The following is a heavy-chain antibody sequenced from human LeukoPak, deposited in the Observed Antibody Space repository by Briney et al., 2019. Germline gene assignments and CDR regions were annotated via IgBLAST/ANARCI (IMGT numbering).Heavy chain of an antibody. Sequence: GGSLRLSCEVSGFTFKNYWMSWVRQAPGKGLEWVANIKPDGSDSYHADSVKGRFSLSRDNTKNSLYLQMNSLRAEDTAVYYCLTSTRSHRFDYWGQGTLVTVSS. D-gene: IGHD2-15*01. J-gene: IGHJ4*02. CDR2: IKPDGSDS. V-gene: IGHV3-7*01. CDR3: LTSTRSHRFDY. CDR1: GFTFKNYW.